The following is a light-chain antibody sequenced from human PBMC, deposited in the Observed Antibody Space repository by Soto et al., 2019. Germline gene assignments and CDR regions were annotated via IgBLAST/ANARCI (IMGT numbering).Light chain of an antibody. CDR2: GAS. V-gene: IGKV3-15*01. CDR3: QQYNNWLRT. CDR1: QSVSSN. J-gene: IGKJ3*01. Sequence: EIVMTQSPATLSVSPGERATLSCRASQSVSSNLAWYHQKPGQAPRLLIYGASTRATGIPARFSGSGSGTEFTLTISSLQSEDFAVYYCQQYNNWLRTFGPGTKVDIK.